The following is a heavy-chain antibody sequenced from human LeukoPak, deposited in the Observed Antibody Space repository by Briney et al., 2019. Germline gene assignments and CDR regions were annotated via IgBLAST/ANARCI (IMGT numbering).Heavy chain of an antibody. J-gene: IGHJ6*02. V-gene: IGHV3-7*03. CDR1: GFILSNHW. CDR2: MNKDGSEE. CDR3: ARNNDMDV. Sequence: GGSLRLSCAASGFILSNHWMTWVRQAPGKGPEWVANMNKDGSEEYYVDSVKGRFTIFKDTAKNSLYLQMNNLRVEDTALYYCARNNDMDVWGQGTAVVVSS. D-gene: IGHD1/OR15-1a*01.